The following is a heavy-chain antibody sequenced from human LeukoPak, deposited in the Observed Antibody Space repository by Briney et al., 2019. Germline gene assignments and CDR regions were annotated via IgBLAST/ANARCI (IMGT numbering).Heavy chain of an antibody. J-gene: IGHJ3*02. D-gene: IGHD1-26*01. CDR2: IKQDGSLK. V-gene: IGHV3-7*01. CDR3: AGDHSPQHGGNYYDAFDI. CDR1: GFAFSTYW. Sequence: GVSLRLSCAASGFAFSTYWMTWVRQAPGKALEWVAYIKQDGSLKYYVDSVKGRFTISRDNAKNSLYLQMNSLRAEDSAVYYCAGDHSPQHGGNYYDAFDIWGQGTMTVSS.